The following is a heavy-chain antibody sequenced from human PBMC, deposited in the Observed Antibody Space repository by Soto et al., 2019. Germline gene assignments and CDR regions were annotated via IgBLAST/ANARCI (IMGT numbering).Heavy chain of an antibody. CDR2: IYYSGST. V-gene: IGHV4-39*01. CDR1: GGSISSSSYY. Sequence: QLQLQESGPGLVKPSETLSLTCTVSGGSISSSSYYWGWIRQPPGKGLEWIGSIYYSGSTYYNPSLKSRVTLPVDTSTTQFSLKLSSVPAADTAVYYCARRRRDEFYGMDVWGQGTTVTVSS. J-gene: IGHJ6*02. CDR3: ARRRRDEFYGMDV.